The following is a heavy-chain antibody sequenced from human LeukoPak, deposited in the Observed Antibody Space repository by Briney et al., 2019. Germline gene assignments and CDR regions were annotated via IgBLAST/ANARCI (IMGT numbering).Heavy chain of an antibody. CDR3: AREYSSSSGYGFDY. CDR2: ISSSSSTI. Sequence: PGGSLRLSCAASGFTFSSYEMNWVRQAPGKGLEWVSYISSSSSTIYYADSVKGRFTISRDNAKNSLYLQMNSLRAEDTAVYYCAREYSSSSGYGFDYWGQGTLVTVSS. D-gene: IGHD6-6*01. CDR1: GFTFSSYE. V-gene: IGHV3-48*01. J-gene: IGHJ4*02.